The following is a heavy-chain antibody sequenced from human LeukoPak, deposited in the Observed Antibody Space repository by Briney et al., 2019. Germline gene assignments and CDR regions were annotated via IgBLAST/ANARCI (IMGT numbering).Heavy chain of an antibody. V-gene: IGHV3-7*01. CDR1: GFTFRSYW. D-gene: IGHD6-13*01. CDR3: ARALEAGIFDI. J-gene: IGHJ3*02. CDR2: KKEDKTAK. Sequence: GGSLRLSCAASGFTFRSYWMAWVRQAPGKGLEWVVNKKEDKTAKYYVDSVRGRFTSSRDNAKNSLYLQMNSLRAEDTAVYYCARALEAGIFDIWGQGTLVTVSS.